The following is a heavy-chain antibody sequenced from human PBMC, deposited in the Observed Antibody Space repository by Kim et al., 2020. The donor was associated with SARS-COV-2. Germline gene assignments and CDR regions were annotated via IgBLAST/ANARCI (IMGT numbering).Heavy chain of an antibody. V-gene: IGHV4-4*09. Sequence: NHNHSLRSRVTISVDTSKNQFSLKLSSVTAADTAVYYCAGTARGANFDYWGRGALVTVSS. D-gene: IGHD1-26*01. J-gene: IGHJ4*02. CDR3: AGTARGANFDY.